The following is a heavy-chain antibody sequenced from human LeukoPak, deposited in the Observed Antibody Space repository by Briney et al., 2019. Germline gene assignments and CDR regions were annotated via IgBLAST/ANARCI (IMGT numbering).Heavy chain of an antibody. D-gene: IGHD2-15*01. V-gene: IGHV4-59*01. CDR1: GGSIRSYY. J-gene: IGHJ6*02. CDR2: IYYSGST. CDR3: ARGSWTYYYGMDV. Sequence: SETLSLTCTVSGGSIRSYYWSWIRQPPGKGLEWIGYIYYSGSTNYNPSLKSRVTISVDTSKNQFSLKLSSVTAADTAVYYCARGSWTYYYGMDVWGQGTTVTVSS.